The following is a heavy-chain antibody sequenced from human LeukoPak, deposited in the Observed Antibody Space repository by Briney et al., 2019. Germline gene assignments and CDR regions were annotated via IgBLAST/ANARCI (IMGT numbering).Heavy chain of an antibody. V-gene: IGHV3-21*01. CDR3: ARDSLPAAIGIFDY. D-gene: IGHD2-2*01. CDR1: GFTFSSYS. Sequence: PGGSLRLSCAASGFTFSSYSMNWVRQAPGKGLEWVSSISSSSSYIYYADSAKGRFTISRDNAKNSLYLQMNSLRAEDTAVYYCARDSLPAAIGIFDYWGQGTLVTVSS. CDR2: ISSSSSYI. J-gene: IGHJ4*02.